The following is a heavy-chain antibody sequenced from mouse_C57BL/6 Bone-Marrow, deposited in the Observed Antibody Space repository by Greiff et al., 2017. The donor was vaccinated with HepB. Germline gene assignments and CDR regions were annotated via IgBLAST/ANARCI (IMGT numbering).Heavy chain of an antibody. CDR1: GFTFSDYG. CDR2: ISSGSSTI. CDR3: ARSSGYYGGY. Sequence: DVMLVESGGGLVKPGGSLKLSCAASGFTFSDYGMHWVRQAPEKGLEWVAYISSGSSTIYYADTVKGRFTISRDNAKNTLFLQMTSLRSEDTAMYYCARSSGYYGGYWGKGTTLTVSS. D-gene: IGHD2-3*01. J-gene: IGHJ2*01. V-gene: IGHV5-17*01.